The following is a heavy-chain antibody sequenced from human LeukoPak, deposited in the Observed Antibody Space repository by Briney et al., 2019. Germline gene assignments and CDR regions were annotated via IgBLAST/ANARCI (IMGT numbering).Heavy chain of an antibody. D-gene: IGHD1-14*01. J-gene: IGHJ3*02. V-gene: IGHV1-69*13. CDR3: ARGLSGPGDAFDI. Sequence: GASVKVSCKASGGTFSSYAISWVRQAPGQGLEWMGRIIPIFGTANYAQKFQGRVTITADESTSTAYMELSSLRSEDTAVYYCARGLSGPGDAFDIWGQGTMVTVSS. CDR1: GGTFSSYA. CDR2: IIPIFGTA.